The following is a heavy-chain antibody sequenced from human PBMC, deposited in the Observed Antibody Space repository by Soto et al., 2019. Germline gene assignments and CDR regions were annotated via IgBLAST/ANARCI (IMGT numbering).Heavy chain of an antibody. J-gene: IGHJ4*02. D-gene: IGHD2-8*01. CDR3: ARAYCTNGVCRYYFDY. Sequence: QVQLVESGGGVVQPGRSLRLSCAASGFTFSSYAMHWVRQAPGKGLEWVAVISYDGSNKYYADSVKGRFTISRDNSKNTLYLQMNSLRAEDTAVYYCARAYCTNGVCRYYFDYWGQGTLVTVSS. V-gene: IGHV3-30-3*01. CDR1: GFTFSSYA. CDR2: ISYDGSNK.